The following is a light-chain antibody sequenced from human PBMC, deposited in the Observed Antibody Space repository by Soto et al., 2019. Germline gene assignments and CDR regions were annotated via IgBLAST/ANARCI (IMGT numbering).Light chain of an antibody. CDR3: QQYSKWPPIT. V-gene: IGKV3D-15*01. J-gene: IGKJ5*01. CDR1: QSVISY. Sequence: EVVLTQSPGTLSLSPGERATLSCRASQSVISYLAWYQQKPGQAPRLLIYGATSRATGIPDSFSGGGSGTEFTLTISSLQSEDFAVYYCQQYSKWPPITFGQGTRLEIK. CDR2: GAT.